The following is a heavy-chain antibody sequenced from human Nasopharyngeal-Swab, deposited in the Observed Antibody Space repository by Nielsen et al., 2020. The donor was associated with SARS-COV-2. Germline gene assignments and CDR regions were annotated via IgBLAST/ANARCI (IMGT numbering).Heavy chain of an antibody. V-gene: IGHV4-31*03. Sequence: SETLSLTCTVSGGSISSGGYYWSWIRQHPGKGLEWIGYIYYSGSTYYNPSLKSRVTISVDTSKNQFSLKLSSVTAADTAVYYCARAKEWLYYMDVWGKGTTVTVSS. CDR3: ARAKEWLYYMDV. D-gene: IGHD3-3*01. CDR2: IYYSGST. CDR1: GGSISSGGYY. J-gene: IGHJ6*03.